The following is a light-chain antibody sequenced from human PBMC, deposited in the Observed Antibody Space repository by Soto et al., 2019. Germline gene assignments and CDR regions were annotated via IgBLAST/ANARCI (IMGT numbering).Light chain of an antibody. V-gene: IGLV2-14*01. CDR2: EVS. CDR3: STSTSSSTQV. CDR1: SSDVGGYNY. J-gene: IGLJ1*01. Sequence: QSLLTQPGSVCGSPGQSITISCTGTSSDVGGYNYVSWYQQHPGKARKLMIYEVSNRPSGVSNRFSGSTSGNTASLTISGLQAEDEADYYCSTSTSSSTQVFGTGTKVTVL.